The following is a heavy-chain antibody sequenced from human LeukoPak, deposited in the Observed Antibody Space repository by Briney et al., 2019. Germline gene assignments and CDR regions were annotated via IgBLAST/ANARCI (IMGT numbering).Heavy chain of an antibody. J-gene: IGHJ4*02. V-gene: IGHV3-23*01. CDR2: ISGSGGST. Sequence: GGSLRLSCAASGFTFSSHAMSWVRQAPGKGLEWVSAISGSGGSTFYADSVKGRFTISRDNSKNTLYMQMNSLRAEDTAVYYCAKDGSGVAAADYYFDYWGQGTLVTVSS. CDR3: AKDGSGVAAADYYFDY. D-gene: IGHD2-15*01. CDR1: GFTFSSHA.